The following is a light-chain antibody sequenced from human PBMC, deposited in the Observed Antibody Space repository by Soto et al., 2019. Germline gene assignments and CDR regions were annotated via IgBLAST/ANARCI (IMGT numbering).Light chain of an antibody. CDR1: HSNIETNS. CDR3: AAWDDSLSGYL. J-gene: IGLJ1*01. Sequence: QSALTQPPSASGTPGQRVTISCSGSHSNIETNSVNWYQQLPGTAPKLLTFATNQRPSGVPDRFSGSKSGTSASLAISGLQSDDEADYYCAAWDDSLSGYLFGTGTKVTVL. V-gene: IGLV1-44*01. CDR2: ATN.